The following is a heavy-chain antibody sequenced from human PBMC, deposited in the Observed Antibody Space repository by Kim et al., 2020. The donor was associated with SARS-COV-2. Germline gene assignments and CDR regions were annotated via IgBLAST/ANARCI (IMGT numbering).Heavy chain of an antibody. D-gene: IGHD3-16*01. CDR3: ARLNSQLCLEDY. CDR1: GGPITKSY. CDR2: NYYPCGST. Sequence: SETLSLTCSVPGGPITKSYCTWIRQPPGKGLGWIAYNYYPCGSTHDNPSLDSRATISVGTSENQFSLKGNSMSAAAPAVYYSARLNSQLCLEDYWGQEAL. J-gene: IGHJ4*02. V-gene: IGHV4-59*01.